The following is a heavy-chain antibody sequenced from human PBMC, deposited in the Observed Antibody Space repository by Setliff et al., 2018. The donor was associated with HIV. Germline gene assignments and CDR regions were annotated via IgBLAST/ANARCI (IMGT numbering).Heavy chain of an antibody. CDR1: GDSIITYY. CDR3: AREHDYSNYRRLDS. Sequence: TLSLTCTVSGDSIITYYWTWIRQPPGKGLEWIWYIHHSGSSDYTPSLRSRVTMSVDTSKNQFSLKLTSVTAADTAVYYCAREHDYSNYRRLDSWGQGILVTAPQ. CDR2: IHHSGSS. J-gene: IGHJ4*02. V-gene: IGHV4-4*08. D-gene: IGHD4-4*01.